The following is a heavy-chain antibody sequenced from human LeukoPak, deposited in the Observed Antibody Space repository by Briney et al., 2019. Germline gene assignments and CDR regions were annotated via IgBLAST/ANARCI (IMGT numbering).Heavy chain of an antibody. CDR2: IYDSRFT. J-gene: IGHJ4*02. Sequence: SQTLSLTCTVSSSSITSAGRYWSWIRQRPGKGLEWIGCIYDSRFTYYNPSLSGRVTISVDSSDNQSSLRLSSVTAADTAVYYCARSDDRYFDYWGQGTLVTVPS. CDR1: SSSITSAGRY. D-gene: IGHD1-1*01. V-gene: IGHV4-31*03. CDR3: ARSDDRYFDY.